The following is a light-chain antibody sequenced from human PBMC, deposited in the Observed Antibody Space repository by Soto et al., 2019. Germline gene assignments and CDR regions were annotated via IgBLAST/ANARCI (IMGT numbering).Light chain of an antibody. J-gene: IGLJ3*02. CDR1: NSDVGAYNY. V-gene: IGLV2-8*01. CDR2: DVT. CDR3: CWYGGRSDNWL. Sequence: QSALTQPPSASGSPGQSVAISCTGTNSDVGAYNYVSWYQQHPGKAPKLLIYDVTHRPSGVADRFSGSKSGNTASLPISGLLAEDEDAYYCCWYGGRSDNWLFGGGTKLNVL.